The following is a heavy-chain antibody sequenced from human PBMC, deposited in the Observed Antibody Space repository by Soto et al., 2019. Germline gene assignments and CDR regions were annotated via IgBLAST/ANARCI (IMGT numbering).Heavy chain of an antibody. Sequence: QVQLVQSGAEVKKPGSSVKVSCKASGGTFSSYAISWVRQPPGQGLEWMGGIIPIFGTANYAQKFQGRVTITADESTRTAYMELSSLRSEDTAVYYCARAERGGFVALYFDYWCQGTLVTVAS. CDR1: GGTFSSYA. V-gene: IGHV1-69*01. J-gene: IGHJ4*02. D-gene: IGHD3-16*01. CDR3: ARAERGGFVALYFDY. CDR2: IIPIFGTA.